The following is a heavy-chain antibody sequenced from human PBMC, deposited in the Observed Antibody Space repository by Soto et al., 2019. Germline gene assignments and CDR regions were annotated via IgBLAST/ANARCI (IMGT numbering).Heavy chain of an antibody. J-gene: IGHJ4*02. D-gene: IGHD3-16*01. CDR2: SHYTGGT. CDR1: GGSISGGAYY. Sequence: QVQLQESGPGLVKPSQTLSLTCTVSGGSISGGAYYWSWVRQPPGKGLEWLGYSHYTGGTYNNPSLESRLSISLVTSKNQFFLNLRSVTAADRAVYYSAGFPLRGHAFYGYCDYWGQGTLVTV. V-gene: IGHV4-30-4*01. CDR3: AGFPLRGHAFYGYCDY.